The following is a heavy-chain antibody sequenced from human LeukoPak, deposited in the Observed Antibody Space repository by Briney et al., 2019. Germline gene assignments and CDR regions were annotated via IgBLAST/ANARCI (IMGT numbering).Heavy chain of an antibody. CDR3: ARGGGYSGYDYVRSYYYYYMDV. Sequence: ASVKVSCKASGYTFTSYDINWVRQATGQGLEWMGWMNPNSGNTGYAQKFQGRVTMTRNTSISTAYMELRSLRSDDTAVYYCARGGGYSGYDYVRSYYYYYMDVWGKGTTVTVSS. CDR2: MNPNSGNT. V-gene: IGHV1-8*01. J-gene: IGHJ6*03. D-gene: IGHD5-12*01. CDR1: GYTFTSYD.